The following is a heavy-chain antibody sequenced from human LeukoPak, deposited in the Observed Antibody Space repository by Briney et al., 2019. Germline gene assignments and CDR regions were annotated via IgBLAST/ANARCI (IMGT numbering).Heavy chain of an antibody. CDR3: AREGDYVWGSYRLPLDY. D-gene: IGHD3-16*02. J-gene: IGHJ4*02. CDR1: GYTFTSYD. CDR2: ISAYNGNT. V-gene: IGHV1-18*01. Sequence: ASVKVSCKASGYTFTSYDINWVRQATGQGLEWMGWISAYNGNTNYAQKLQGRVTMTTDTSTSTAYMELRSLRSDDTAVYYCAREGDYVWGSYRLPLDYWGQGTLVTVSS.